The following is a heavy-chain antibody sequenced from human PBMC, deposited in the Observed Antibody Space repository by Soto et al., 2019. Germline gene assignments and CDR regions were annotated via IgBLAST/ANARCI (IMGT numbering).Heavy chain of an antibody. CDR1: GFTFSSYS. J-gene: IGHJ4*02. CDR3: ARDKVADSGYYAFDY. Sequence: EVPLVESGGGLVKPGGSLRLSCAASGFTFSSYSMNWVRQAPGKGLEWVSSISSSSSYIYYADSVKGRFTISRDNAKNSLYLQMNSLRAEDTAVYYCARDKVADSGYYAFDYWGQGTLVTVSS. D-gene: IGHD3-22*01. CDR2: ISSSSSYI. V-gene: IGHV3-21*01.